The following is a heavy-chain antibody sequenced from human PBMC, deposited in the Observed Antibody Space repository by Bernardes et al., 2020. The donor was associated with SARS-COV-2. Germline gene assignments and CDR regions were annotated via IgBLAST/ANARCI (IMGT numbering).Heavy chain of an antibody. V-gene: IGHV3-7*01. CDR1: GFIFSSSW. CDR2: IKQDGREK. CDR3: ARLRGGYIDS. J-gene: IGHJ4*02. Sequence: GGSLRLSCAASGFIFSSSWMNWVRQAPGKGLEWVANIKQDGREKYYVDSLKGRFTISRDNTENSLYLQLNSLRAEDTAVFYCARLRGGYIDSWGQGTLVTVSS. D-gene: IGHD3-16*01.